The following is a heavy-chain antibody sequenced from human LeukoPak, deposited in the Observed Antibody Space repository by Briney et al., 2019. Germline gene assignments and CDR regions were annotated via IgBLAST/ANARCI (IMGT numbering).Heavy chain of an antibody. J-gene: IGHJ4*02. CDR1: GGSFSGYY. CDR2: INHSGST. CDR3: ARRIAYYYDSSGYRNYFDC. Sequence: SETLSLSCAVYGGSFSGYYWSWIRQPPGKGLEWIGEINHSGSTNYNPSLKSRVTISVDTSKNQFSLKLSSVTAADTAVYYCARRIAYYYDSSGYRNYFDCWGQGTLVTVSS. D-gene: IGHD3-22*01. V-gene: IGHV4-34*01.